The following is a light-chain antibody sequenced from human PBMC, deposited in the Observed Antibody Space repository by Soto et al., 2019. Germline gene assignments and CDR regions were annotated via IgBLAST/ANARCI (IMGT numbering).Light chain of an antibody. CDR3: QRSYSNIFS. CDR2: ASS. V-gene: IGKV1-39*01. Sequence: DIQLTQSTPSLSASVGDRVTINCRASQNIYTYVNWYQVKPGKAPKHLIFASSTLQSGVPPRFSSSGSGADFSLTISSLQPEDLATYYCQRSYSNIFSFGGGTRVE. J-gene: IGKJ4*01. CDR1: QNIYTY.